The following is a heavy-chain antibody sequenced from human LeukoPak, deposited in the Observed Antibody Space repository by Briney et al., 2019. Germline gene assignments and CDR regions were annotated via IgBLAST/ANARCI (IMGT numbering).Heavy chain of an antibody. D-gene: IGHD6-19*01. CDR2: ISYDGSNK. CDR1: GFTFSSYG. Sequence: GGSLRLSCAASGFTFSSYGMHWVRQAPGKGLEWVAVISYDGSNKYYADSVKGRFTISRDNSKNTLYLQMNSLRAEDTAVYYCAKGDSSGWYRQGNYWGQGTLVTVSS. J-gene: IGHJ4*02. CDR3: AKGDSSGWYRQGNY. V-gene: IGHV3-30*18.